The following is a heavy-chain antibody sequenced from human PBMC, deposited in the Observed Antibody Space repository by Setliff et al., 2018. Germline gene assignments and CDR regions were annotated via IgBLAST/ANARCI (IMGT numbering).Heavy chain of an antibody. CDR3: ARKVEQWLTPHFDY. V-gene: IGHV4-59*02. CDR1: GGAVSGDY. J-gene: IGHJ4*02. Sequence: PSETLSLTCSVSGGAVSGDYWTWIRQPPGKGLEYIGYINYSGSTKYNPSLKSRVTMSVDTSKSQFSLRLSSVTAADTAVYYCARKVEQWLTPHFDYWGQGALVTVSS. D-gene: IGHD6-19*01. CDR2: INYSGST.